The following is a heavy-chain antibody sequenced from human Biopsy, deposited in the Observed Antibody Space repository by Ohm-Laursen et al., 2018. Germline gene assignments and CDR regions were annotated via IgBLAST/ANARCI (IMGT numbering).Heavy chain of an antibody. J-gene: IGHJ4*02. CDR1: GFTFSSYG. Sequence: SSLRLSCAASGFTFSSYGMHWVRQAPGKGLEWVAAIWYDGSNKNYADSVKGRFTTSRDNSKNTLYLQMNSLRGEDTAVYYCAKCMTGGSNYYFHHCGQGTLVTVSS. CDR2: IWYDGSNK. V-gene: IGHV3-33*06. D-gene: IGHD2-8*01. CDR3: AKCMTGGSNYYFHH.